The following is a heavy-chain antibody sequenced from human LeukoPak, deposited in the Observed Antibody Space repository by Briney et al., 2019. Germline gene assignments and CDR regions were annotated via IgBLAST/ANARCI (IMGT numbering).Heavy chain of an antibody. V-gene: IGHV4-39*07. CDR2: IYYSGST. D-gene: IGHD5-18*01. Sequence: PSETLSLTCTVSGGSISSSSYYWGWIRQPPGRGLEWIGSIYYSGSTYYNPSLKSRVTISVDTSKNQFSLKLSSVTAADTAVYYCAREDTPMIIPFDYWGQGTLVTVSS. CDR1: GGSISSSSYY. J-gene: IGHJ4*02. CDR3: AREDTPMIIPFDY.